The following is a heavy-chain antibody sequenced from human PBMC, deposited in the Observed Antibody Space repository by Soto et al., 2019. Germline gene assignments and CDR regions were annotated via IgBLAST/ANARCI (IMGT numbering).Heavy chain of an antibody. D-gene: IGHD3-10*01. CDR2: ISGGGDTT. Sequence: EVQLLESGGGLVQPGGSLRLSCAASGFTFNNYAMTWVHQAPGKGLEWVSAISGGGDTTSYADSVKGRFTVSRDGSKNTLYLQMSSLRAEDTALYYCAKGRGGSGSLTPSVDFCGLGTLVTVSS. CDR3: AKGRGGSGSLTPSVDF. V-gene: IGHV3-23*01. CDR1: GFTFNNYA. J-gene: IGHJ4*02.